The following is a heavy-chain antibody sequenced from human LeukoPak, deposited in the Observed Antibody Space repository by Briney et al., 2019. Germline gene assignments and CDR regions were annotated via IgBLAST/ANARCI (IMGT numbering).Heavy chain of an antibody. V-gene: IGHV6-1*01. CDR3: ARRQSGYSSSSRTNWFDP. Sequence: SQTLSLTCAISGDSVASNSAAWNWIRQSPSRGLEWLGRTYHRSKWYNDYAVSVKSRIIINADTSKNQFYLQLNSVTPEDTAVYYCARRQSGYSSSSRTNWFDPWGQGTLVTVSS. CDR1: GDSVASNSAA. J-gene: IGHJ5*02. D-gene: IGHD6-13*01. CDR2: TYHRSKWYN.